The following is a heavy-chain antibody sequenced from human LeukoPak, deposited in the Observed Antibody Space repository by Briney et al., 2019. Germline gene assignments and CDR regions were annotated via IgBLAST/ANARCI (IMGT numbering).Heavy chain of an antibody. CDR3: ARDFIYGAGKEAFDI. D-gene: IGHD3-10*01. CDR2: VKQDGSER. Sequence: PGGSLRLSCAASGFTFSSYWMSWVRQAPGKGLEWVANVKQDGSERIHVDSMKGRFSISRENARSTIYLQMNSLRVDDTAVYYCARDFIYGAGKEAFDIWGQGTMVIVSS. J-gene: IGHJ3*02. V-gene: IGHV3-7*01. CDR1: GFTFSSYW.